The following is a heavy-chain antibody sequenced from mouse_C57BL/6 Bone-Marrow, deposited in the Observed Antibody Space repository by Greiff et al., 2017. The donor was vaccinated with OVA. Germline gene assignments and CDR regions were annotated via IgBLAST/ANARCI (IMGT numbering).Heavy chain of an antibody. CDR2: IYPRDGST. V-gene: IGHV1-85*01. Sequence: QVQLKQSGPELVKPGASVKLSCKASGYTFTSYDINWVKQRPGQGLEWIGWIYPRDGSTKYNEKFKGKATLTVDTSSSTVYMELHILTSEDSAVYFCARTGHYCGSPYWYFDVWGTGTTVTVSS. J-gene: IGHJ1*03. D-gene: IGHD1-1*01. CDR1: GYTFTSYD. CDR3: ARTGHYCGSPYWYFDV.